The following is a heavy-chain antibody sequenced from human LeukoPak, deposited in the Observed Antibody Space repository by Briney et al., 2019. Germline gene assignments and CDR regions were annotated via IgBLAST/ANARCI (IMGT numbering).Heavy chain of an antibody. CDR2: TYSGGST. V-gene: IGHV3-23*05. CDR1: GFTLSSYA. Sequence: PGGSLRLSCAASGFTLSSYAMSWVRQAPGKGLEWVSATYSGGSTYYADSVKGRFTISSDNSKNTLYLQMNSLKAEDTAIYYCARAQDYCSGSTCYGHFQYWGQGTLVTVSS. D-gene: IGHD2-15*01. CDR3: ARAQDYCSGSTCYGHFQY. J-gene: IGHJ1*01.